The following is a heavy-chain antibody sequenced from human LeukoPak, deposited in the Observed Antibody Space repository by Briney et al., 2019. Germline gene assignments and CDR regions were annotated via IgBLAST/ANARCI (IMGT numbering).Heavy chain of an antibody. Sequence: GGSLRLSCAASGFTFSSYWMHWVRQAPGKGLVWVSRINSDGSSTSYADSVKGRFTISRDNSKNTLYLQMNSLRAEDTAVYYCAKVKRYCSGGSCYYYYYGMDVWAKGPRSPSP. J-gene: IGHJ6*02. CDR1: GFTFSSYW. D-gene: IGHD2-15*01. CDR2: INSDGSST. V-gene: IGHV3-74*01. CDR3: AKVKRYCSGGSCYYYYYGMDV.